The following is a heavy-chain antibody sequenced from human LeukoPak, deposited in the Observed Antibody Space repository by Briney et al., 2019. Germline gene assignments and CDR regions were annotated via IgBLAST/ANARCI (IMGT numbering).Heavy chain of an antibody. V-gene: IGHV4-4*02. CDR3: ATRLGGIYSGSYYFDY. CDR1: GGSISSSNW. J-gene: IGHJ4*02. D-gene: IGHD1-26*01. Sequence: PSGTLSLTCAVSGGSISSSNWWSWVRQPPGKGLEWIGEIYHSGSTNYNPSLKSRVTISVDKSKNQFSLKLSSVTAADTAVYYCATRLGGIYSGSYYFDYWGQGTLVTVS. CDR2: IYHSGST.